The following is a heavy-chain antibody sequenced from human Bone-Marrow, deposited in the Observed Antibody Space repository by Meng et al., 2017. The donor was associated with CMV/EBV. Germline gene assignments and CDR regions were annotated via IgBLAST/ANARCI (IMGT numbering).Heavy chain of an antibody. CDR1: GFTFSTYS. CDR3: ARGPYCSSTSCYTPYFDY. Sequence: GGSLRLSCAASGFTFSTYSMNWVRQAPGKGLEWVSSISDSGSHIYYADSVKGRFTISRDNAKNSLYLQMNSLRAEDTAVYYCARGPYCSSTSCYTPYFDYWGQGTLVTVSS. V-gene: IGHV3-21*01. J-gene: IGHJ4*02. CDR2: ISDSGSHI. D-gene: IGHD2-2*02.